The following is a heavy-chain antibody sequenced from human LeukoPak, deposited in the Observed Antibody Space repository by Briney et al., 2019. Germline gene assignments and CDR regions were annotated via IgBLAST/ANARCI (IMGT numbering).Heavy chain of an antibody. Sequence: GGSLRLSCAASGFTFSSYWMHWLRHAPGKGLVWVSRLNSDGSSTRYADSVKGRFTSSSDNGKTTLYLQMNSLRAEDTAVYYGAREVSGYDDFDYWGQGTLVTVSS. J-gene: IGHJ4*02. V-gene: IGHV3-74*01. D-gene: IGHD5-12*01. CDR3: AREVSGYDDFDY. CDR1: GFTFSSYW. CDR2: LNSDGSST.